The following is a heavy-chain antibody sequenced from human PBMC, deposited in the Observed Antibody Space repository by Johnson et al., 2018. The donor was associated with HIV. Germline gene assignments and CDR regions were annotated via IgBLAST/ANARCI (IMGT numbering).Heavy chain of an antibody. V-gene: IGHV3-30*18. J-gene: IGHJ3*02. D-gene: IGHD6-13*01. CDR1: GFTFSDYY. CDR2: ISYDGNNK. CDR3: AKEWEEQQLAYALDI. Sequence: QVQLVESVGGLVKPGGSLRLSCAASGFTFSDYYMSWIRQAPGKGLEWLAFISYDGNNKYYADSVKGRFTISRENSKNSLYLQMNSLRAEDTALYYCAKEWEEQQLAYALDIWGQGTMVTVSS.